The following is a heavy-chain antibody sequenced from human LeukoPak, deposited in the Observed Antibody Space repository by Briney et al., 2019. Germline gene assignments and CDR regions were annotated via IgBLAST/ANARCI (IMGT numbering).Heavy chain of an antibody. V-gene: IGHV1-69*13. CDR1: GGTFSSYA. Sequence: GASVKVSCKASGGTFSSYAISWVRQAPGQGLEWMEGIIPIFGTANYAQKFQGRVTITADESTSTAYMELSSLRSEDTAVYYCAYTRGAVVTKSWGQGTLVTVSS. CDR3: AYTRGAVVTKS. CDR2: IIPIFGTA. J-gene: IGHJ4*02. D-gene: IGHD2-21*02.